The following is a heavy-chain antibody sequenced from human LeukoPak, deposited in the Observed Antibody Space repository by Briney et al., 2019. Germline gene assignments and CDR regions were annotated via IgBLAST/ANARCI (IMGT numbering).Heavy chain of an antibody. CDR2: ISGSGGST. CDR3: ANRGGSSGAFDI. J-gene: IGHJ3*02. CDR1: GFTFNNYA. D-gene: IGHD6-6*01. V-gene: IGHV3-23*01. Sequence: GGSLRLSCAASGFTFNNYAMNWVRQAPGKGLEWVSAISGSGGSTYYADSVKGRFTISRDNSKNTLYLQMNSLRAEDTAVYYCANRGGSSGAFDIWGQGTMVTVSS.